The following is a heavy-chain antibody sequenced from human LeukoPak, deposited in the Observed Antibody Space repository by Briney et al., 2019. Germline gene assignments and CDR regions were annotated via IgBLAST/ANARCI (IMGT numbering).Heavy chain of an antibody. V-gene: IGHV3-21*01. J-gene: IGHJ4*02. CDR2: ISSSSSYI. Sequence: GGSLRLSCAASGFTFSSYSMNWVRQAPGKGLEWVSSISSSSSYIYYADSVKGRFTISRDNAKNSLYLQMNSLRAEDTAVYYCARGGLSYYHGSASFDYWGQGTLVTVSS. CDR1: GFTFSSYS. CDR3: ARGGLSYYHGSASFDY. D-gene: IGHD3-10*01.